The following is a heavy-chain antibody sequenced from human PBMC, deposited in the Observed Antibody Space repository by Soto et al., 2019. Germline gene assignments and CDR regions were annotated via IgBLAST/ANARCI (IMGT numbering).Heavy chain of an antibody. CDR1: GFTFGDYA. D-gene: IGHD6-6*01. V-gene: IGHV3-49*04. J-gene: IGHJ4*02. CDR2: IRSKAYGGTT. Sequence: GGSLRLSCTASGFTFGDYAMSWVRQAPGKGLEWVGFIRSKAYGGTTEYAASVKGRFTISRDDSKSIAYLQMNSLKTEDTAVYYCTRGRAEQLVDYWGQGTLVIVSS. CDR3: TRGRAEQLVDY.